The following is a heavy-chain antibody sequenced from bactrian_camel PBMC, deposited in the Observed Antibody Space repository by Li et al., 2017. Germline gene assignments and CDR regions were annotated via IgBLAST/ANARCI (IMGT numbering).Heavy chain of an antibody. Sequence: VQLVESGGGSVQVGGSLRLSCAVANRMYCMGWYRQAPGKEREGVAIIRSDGILTYSESVRGRFTISRDIAKNTLYLEMTNLQPEDTAMYYCAADPRWGGSLTHSLRTRDFDYWGQGTQVTVS. CDR3: AADPRWGGSLTHSLRTRDFDY. J-gene: IGHJ6*01. D-gene: IGHD5*01. CDR2: IRSDGIL. CDR1: NRMYC. V-gene: IGHV3S53*01.